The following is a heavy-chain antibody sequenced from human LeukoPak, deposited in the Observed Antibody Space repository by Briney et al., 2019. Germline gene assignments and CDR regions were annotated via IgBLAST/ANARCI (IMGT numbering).Heavy chain of an antibody. J-gene: IGHJ4*02. CDR1: GYTFTSYG. CDR3: ARDGLEYYYDSSGYYFSDY. CDR2: ISAYNGNT. V-gene: IGHV1-18*04. D-gene: IGHD3-22*01. Sequence: ASVKVSCKASGYTFTSYGISWVRQAPGQGLEWMGWISAYNGNTNYAQKLQGRVTMTTDTSTSTAYRELRSLRSDDTAVYYCARDGLEYYYDSSGYYFSDYWGQGTLVTVSS.